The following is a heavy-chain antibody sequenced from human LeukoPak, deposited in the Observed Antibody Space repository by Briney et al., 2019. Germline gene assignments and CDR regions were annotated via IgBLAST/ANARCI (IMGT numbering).Heavy chain of an antibody. Sequence: GRPLRLSCAVSGFTFSSYGMHGVRQAPGKGLEGMAVISYDVTNKYYADSVKGRFTISRYNSKNTLYLQMNSLRAEATAVYYCAKDLNYDFWSGLGNWGQGTLVTVSS. CDR1: GFTFSSYG. J-gene: IGHJ4*02. V-gene: IGHV3-30*18. CDR2: ISYDVTNK. D-gene: IGHD3-3*01. CDR3: AKDLNYDFWSGLGN.